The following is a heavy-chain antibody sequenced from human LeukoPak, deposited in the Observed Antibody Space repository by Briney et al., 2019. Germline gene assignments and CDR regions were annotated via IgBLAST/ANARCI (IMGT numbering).Heavy chain of an antibody. V-gene: IGHV3-64D*06. CDR1: GFTFSSFP. Sequence: GGSLRLSCSASGFTFSSFPMHWVRQAPGKGLKYVSAISSNGGSTYYADSVKGRFTISRDSSKNTLYLQMSSLKPEDTAMYYCVRFTATRGFDCWGQGTLVTVSS. CDR2: ISSNGGST. D-gene: IGHD2-15*01. J-gene: IGHJ4*02. CDR3: VRFTATRGFDC.